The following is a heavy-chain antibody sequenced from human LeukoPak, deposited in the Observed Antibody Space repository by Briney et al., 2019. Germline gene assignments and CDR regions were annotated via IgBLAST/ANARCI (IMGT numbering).Heavy chain of an antibody. Sequence: GRSLRLSCAASGFTFSTYGMHWVRRAPGKGLEWVALISYDGSNKYYAGSVKGRFTISRDNSKNTLFLQENSLRAEDTAVYYCARVPTEMATVTPFLDSWGQGTLVTVSS. CDR2: ISYDGSNK. CDR3: ARVPTEMATVTPFLDS. D-gene: IGHD5-24*01. V-gene: IGHV3-33*01. J-gene: IGHJ4*02. CDR1: GFTFSTYG.